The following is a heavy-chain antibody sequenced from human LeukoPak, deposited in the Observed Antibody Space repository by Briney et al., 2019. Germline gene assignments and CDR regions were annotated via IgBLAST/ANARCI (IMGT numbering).Heavy chain of an antibody. CDR3: AGHSFDTVDALDI. Sequence: GESLKISCKASGFTFTNYWIGWVRQLPGKGLEWMGIMYPGDSDTRYSPSFQGQVTISADRSISTAYLQWRSLKASDTAMYYCAGHSFDTVDALDIWGQGTTVTVSA. CDR1: GFTFTNYW. D-gene: IGHD2-2*02. V-gene: IGHV5-51*01. J-gene: IGHJ3*02. CDR2: MYPGDSDT.